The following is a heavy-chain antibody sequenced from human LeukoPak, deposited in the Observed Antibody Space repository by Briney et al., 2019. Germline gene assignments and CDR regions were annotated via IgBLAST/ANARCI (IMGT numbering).Heavy chain of an antibody. CDR1: GGTFSSCA. V-gene: IGHV1-69*10. J-gene: IGHJ1*01. CDR3: ARSNSSGYSKMKTEYFQH. D-gene: IGHD3-22*01. Sequence: ASVKVSCKASGGTFSSCAISWVRQGPGQGLEWMGRIIPILGIANYAQKFQGRVTITADKSTSTAYMELGSLRSEDTAVYYCARSNSSGYSKMKTEYFQHWGQGTLVTVSS. CDR2: IIPILGIA.